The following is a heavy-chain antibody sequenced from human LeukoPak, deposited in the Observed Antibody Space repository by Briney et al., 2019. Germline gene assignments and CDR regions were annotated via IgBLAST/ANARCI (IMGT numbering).Heavy chain of an antibody. CDR2: FHISGST. CDR1: GGSISNGHYF. J-gene: IGHJ4*02. Sequence: SQTLSLTCTVSGGSISNGHYFWSWIRQPAGKGLEWIGRFHISGSTNYNPSLKGRVTVSPDISKNQFSLKLSSVTAADTAVYYCARGNVPITMLDYWGQGTLVTVSS. V-gene: IGHV4-61*02. D-gene: IGHD3-10*02. CDR3: ARGNVPITMLDY.